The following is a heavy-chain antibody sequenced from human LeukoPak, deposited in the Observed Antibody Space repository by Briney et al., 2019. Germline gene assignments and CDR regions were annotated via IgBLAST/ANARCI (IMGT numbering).Heavy chain of an antibody. CDR2: IYYTGGT. V-gene: IGHV4-59*02. J-gene: IGHJ5*02. CDR3: ARDLSPYYYGSGSYYYNWFDP. CDR1: GGSVSDYY. D-gene: IGHD3-10*01. Sequence: SETLSLTCTISGGSVSDYYWSWIRQSPGKGLEWIGYIYYTGGTTYNPSLKSRVTMSADTSKNQFSLKLSSVTAADTAVYYCARDLSPYYYGSGSYYYNWFDPWGQGTLVTVSS.